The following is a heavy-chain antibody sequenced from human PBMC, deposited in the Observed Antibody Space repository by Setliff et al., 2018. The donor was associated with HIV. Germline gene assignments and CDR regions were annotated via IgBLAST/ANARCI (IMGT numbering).Heavy chain of an antibody. CDR2: IRQDGSEK. Sequence: GGSLRLSCAASGFIFSNYWMSWVRQAPGKGLEWVANIRQDGSEKYYVDSVRGRFTISRDNAENSLYLRINSLRAEGTAVYYCTPTDYGGSDYWGQGTLVTVSS. CDR1: GFIFSNYW. V-gene: IGHV3-7*03. CDR3: TPTDYGGSDY. D-gene: IGHD3-10*01. J-gene: IGHJ4*02.